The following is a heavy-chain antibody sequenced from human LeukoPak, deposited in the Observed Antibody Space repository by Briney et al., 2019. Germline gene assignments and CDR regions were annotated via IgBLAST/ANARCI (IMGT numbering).Heavy chain of an antibody. V-gene: IGHV4-38-2*02. Sequence: PSETLSLTCTASGYSISSGYFWGWIRQSPGKGLDWIGIIYHSGSTYYNPSLKSRVTISVDTSKNQFSLKLTSVTAADAAVYYCAREVAYWGQGILVTVSS. J-gene: IGHJ4*02. CDR1: GYSISSGYF. CDR3: AREVAY. CDR2: IYHSGST.